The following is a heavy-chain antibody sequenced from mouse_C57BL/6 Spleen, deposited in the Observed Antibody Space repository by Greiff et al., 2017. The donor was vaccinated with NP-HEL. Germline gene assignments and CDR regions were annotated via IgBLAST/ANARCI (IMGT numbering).Heavy chain of an antibody. CDR3: AREDFDCSRRENYAMYY. CDR1: GYTFTSYW. V-gene: IGHV1-72*01. D-gene: IGHD1-1*01. Sequence: QVQLQQPGAELVKPGASVKLSCKASGYTFTSYWMHWVKQRPGRGLEWIGRIDPNSGGTKYNEKFKSKATLTVDKPSSTAYMQLSSLTSEDSSVYYCAREDFDCSRRENYAMYYWGQGTSVTVSS. CDR2: IDPNSGGT. J-gene: IGHJ4*01.